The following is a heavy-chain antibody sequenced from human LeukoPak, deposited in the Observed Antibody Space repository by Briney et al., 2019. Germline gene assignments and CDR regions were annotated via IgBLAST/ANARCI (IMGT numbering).Heavy chain of an antibody. D-gene: IGHD4-17*01. V-gene: IGHV3-21*01. CDR1: GFTFSSYS. CDR2: ISSSSSYI. CDR3: AREAATAGYFDY. Sequence: TAGGSLRLSCAASGFTFSSYSMNWVRQAPGKGLEWVSSISSSSSYIYYADSVKGRFTISRDNSKNTLYLQMNSLRAEDTAVYYCAREAATAGYFDYWGQGTLVTVSS. J-gene: IGHJ4*02.